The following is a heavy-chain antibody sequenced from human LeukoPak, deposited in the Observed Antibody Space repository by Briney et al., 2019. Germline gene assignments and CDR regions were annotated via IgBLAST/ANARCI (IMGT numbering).Heavy chain of an antibody. CDR1: GYTLTSYY. CDR3: ARERRADYDFWCGWNSRYSAGSFDY. V-gene: IGHV1-46*01. D-gene: IGHD3-3*01. J-gene: IGHJ4*02. Sequence: ASVKDSCKPPGYTLTSYYMHWVRPTPGQGVEWMGLINPRGGSTHNAQKFQGRVTMTRDMSTSTVYMEMSSLRSENTAVYYCARERRADYDFWCGWNSRYSAGSFDYWGQGPLATVSS. CDR2: INPRGGST.